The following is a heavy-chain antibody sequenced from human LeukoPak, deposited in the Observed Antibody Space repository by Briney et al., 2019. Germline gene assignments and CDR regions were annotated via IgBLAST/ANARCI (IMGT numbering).Heavy chain of an antibody. CDR3: AREDYYGSGSSYGFDY. V-gene: IGHV4-34*01. CDR2: INHSGST. D-gene: IGHD3-10*01. J-gene: IGHJ4*02. Sequence: PSETLSLTCAVYGGSFSGYYWSWIRQPPGKGLEWIGEINHSGSTNYNPSLKSRVTISVDTSKNQFSLKLSSVTAADTAVYYCAREDYYGSGSSYGFDYWGQGTLVTVSS. CDR1: GGSFSGYY.